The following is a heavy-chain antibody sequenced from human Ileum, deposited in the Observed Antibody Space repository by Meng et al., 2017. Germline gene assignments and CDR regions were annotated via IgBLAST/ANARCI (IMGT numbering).Heavy chain of an antibody. J-gene: IGHJ4*02. Sequence: GESLKISCAASGFTINKYVVSWVRQAPRKGLEWVSTLSGSNGVAYYADSVRGRFTISSDISKNTLYLQMNSLSAEDSGVSFCVRSDIILGEDELGAYWGQGTRVTVSS. CDR3: VRSDIILGEDELGAY. CDR1: GFTINKYV. CDR2: LSGSNGVA. D-gene: IGHD2-8*02. V-gene: IGHV3-23*01.